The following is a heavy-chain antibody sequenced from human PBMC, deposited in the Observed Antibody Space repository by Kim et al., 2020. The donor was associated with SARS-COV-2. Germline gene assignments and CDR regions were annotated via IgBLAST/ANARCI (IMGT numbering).Heavy chain of an antibody. V-gene: IGHV4-61*01. CDR1: GGSVSSRSFY. Sequence: SETLSLTCTVSGGSVSSRSFYWGWVRQPPGKGLDWSINIYYNGRTNYNPSLQRRATTSLATSKSQFSLTLTSVTAADTPLFFSAAERAMNVIAF. D-gene: IGHD2-2*01. J-gene: IGHJ3*01. CDR2: IYYNGRT. CDR3: AAERAMNVIAF.